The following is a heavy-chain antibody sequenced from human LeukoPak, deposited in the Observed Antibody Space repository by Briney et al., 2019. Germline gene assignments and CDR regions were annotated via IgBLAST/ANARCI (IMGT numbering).Heavy chain of an antibody. CDR3: ARGGGYSYGYANYYYYYYMDV. CDR1: GGSISTYY. V-gene: IGHV4-59*01. D-gene: IGHD5-18*01. J-gene: IGHJ6*03. CDR2: IYYSGST. Sequence: SETLSLTCTVSGGSISTYYWSWIRQPPGKGLEWIGYIYYSGSTNYNPSLKSRVTISVDTSKNQFSLKLSSVTAADTAVYYCARGGGYSYGYANYYYYYYMDVWGKGTTVTISS.